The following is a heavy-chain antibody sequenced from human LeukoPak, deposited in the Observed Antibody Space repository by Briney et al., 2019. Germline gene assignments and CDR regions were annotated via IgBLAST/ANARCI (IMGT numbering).Heavy chain of an antibody. V-gene: IGHV3-23*01. CDR1: GFTFSSYA. CDR2: ISGSGGST. Sequence: GGFLRLSCAASGFTFSSYAMSWVRQAPGKGLEWVSAISGSGGSTYYADSVKGRFTISRDNSKNTLYLQMSSLRTEDTAIYYCAKDVVPDSGWDLDYWGQGTLVTVSS. J-gene: IGHJ4*02. CDR3: AKDVVPDSGWDLDY. D-gene: IGHD6-19*01.